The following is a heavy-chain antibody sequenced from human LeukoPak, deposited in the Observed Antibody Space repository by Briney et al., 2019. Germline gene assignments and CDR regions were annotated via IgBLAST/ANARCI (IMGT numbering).Heavy chain of an antibody. V-gene: IGHV4-59*01. CDR3: ARLPSYGMDV. Sequence: SETLSLTCTVSGGSISSYYWSWIRQPPGKGLEWIGYIYYSGSTNYNPSLKSRVTISVDTSKNQISLQLSSVTAADTAVYYCARLPSYGMDVWGQGTTVTVSS. CDR2: IYYSGST. CDR1: GGSISSYY. J-gene: IGHJ6*02.